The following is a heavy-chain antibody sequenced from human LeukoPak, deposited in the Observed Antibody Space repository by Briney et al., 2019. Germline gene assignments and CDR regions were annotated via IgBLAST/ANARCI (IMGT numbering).Heavy chain of an antibody. Sequence: GGSLRLSYAVSGFTFRSYSMSWVRQAPGKGLEWVSGISGSGGKTDYADSVKGRFTISRDNWKNTLTLQMNSLRVEDTAVYYCAKDSGYDFTTFDSWGQGTLVTVSS. J-gene: IGHJ4*02. V-gene: IGHV3-23*01. CDR2: ISGSGGKT. CDR1: GFTFRSYS. CDR3: AKDSGYDFTTFDS. D-gene: IGHD5-12*01.